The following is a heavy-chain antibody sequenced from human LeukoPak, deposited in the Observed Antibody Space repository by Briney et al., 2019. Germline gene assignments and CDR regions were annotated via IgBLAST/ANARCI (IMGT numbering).Heavy chain of an antibody. Sequence: ASVKVSCKASGYTFTGYYMHWVXQAXGQGXXXXXXINPNSGGTNYAQKFQGRVTXXXDTSISTAYMELSRLRSDDTAVYYCARDQGEWELRALDYWGQGTLVTVSS. V-gene: IGHV1-2*02. CDR2: INPNSGGT. CDR1: GYTFTGYY. CDR3: ARDQGEWELRALDY. J-gene: IGHJ4*02. D-gene: IGHD1-26*01.